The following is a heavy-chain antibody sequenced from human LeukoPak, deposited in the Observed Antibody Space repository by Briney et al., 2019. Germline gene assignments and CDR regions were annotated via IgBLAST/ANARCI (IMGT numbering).Heavy chain of an antibody. J-gene: IGHJ4*02. Sequence: ASVKVSCKASGCTFTSYYMHWVRQAPGQGLEWMGIINPSGGSTSYAQKFQGRVTMTRDTSTSTVYMELSSLRSEDTAAYYCARAVTLDDYGDWLFDYWGQGTLVTVSS. V-gene: IGHV1-46*01. CDR3: ARAVTLDDYGDWLFDY. D-gene: IGHD4-17*01. CDR1: GCTFTSYY. CDR2: INPSGGST.